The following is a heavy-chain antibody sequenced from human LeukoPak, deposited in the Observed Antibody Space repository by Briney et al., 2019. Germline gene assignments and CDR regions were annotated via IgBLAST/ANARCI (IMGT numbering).Heavy chain of an antibody. D-gene: IGHD4-23*01. J-gene: IGHJ4*02. V-gene: IGHV4-34*01. Sequence: KTSETLSLTCAVYGGSFSGYYWSWIRQPPGKGLEWIGEINHSGSTNYNPSLKSRVTISVDTSKNQFSLKLSSVTAADTAVYYCASGIPPRWGGQGTLVTVSS. CDR2: INHSGST. CDR3: ASGIPPRW. CDR1: GGSFSGYY.